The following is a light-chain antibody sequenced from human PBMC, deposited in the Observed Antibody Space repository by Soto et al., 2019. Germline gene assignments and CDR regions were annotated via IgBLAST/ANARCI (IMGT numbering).Light chain of an antibody. V-gene: IGKV1-27*01. Sequence: DVQLTQSPSSLSASVGDRISITCRASQGIISYVAWYQQKPGRSPTILIYAASTLESGVPSRFSGSGSDTDFTLTISGLQPEDAGIYYCQNYKSLSRRFGRAFGQGTKVDIK. CDR1: QGIISY. J-gene: IGKJ1*01. CDR2: AAS. CDR3: QNYKSLSRRFGRA.